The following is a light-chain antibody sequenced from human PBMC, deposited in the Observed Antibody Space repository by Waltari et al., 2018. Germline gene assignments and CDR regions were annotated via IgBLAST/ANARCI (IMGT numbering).Light chain of an antibody. J-gene: IGLJ3*02. CDR2: AVS. CDR1: SGDIGVFHY. V-gene: IGLV2-14*03. CDR3: SSYTNSNTWV. Sequence: QSALTQPASVSGSPGQPITISCTGTSGDIGVFHYVSWYQQHPGKVPKLLIYAVSKRPSGVSNRFSGSNSGNTASLTISGLQAEDEADYYCSSYTNSNTWVFGGGTKLTVL.